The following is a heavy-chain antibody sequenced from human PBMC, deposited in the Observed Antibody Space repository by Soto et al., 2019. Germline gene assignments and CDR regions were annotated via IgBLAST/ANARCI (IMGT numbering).Heavy chain of an antibody. CDR3: ATRITGPFDY. Sequence: RASVKGSCKVSGYTLTELSMHWVRQAPGKGLEWMGGFDPEDGETIYAQKFQGRVTMTEDTSTDTAYMELSSLRSEDTAVYYCATRITGPFDYWGQGTLVTVSS. CDR2: FDPEDGET. CDR1: GYTLTELS. J-gene: IGHJ4*02. D-gene: IGHD1-20*01. V-gene: IGHV1-24*01.